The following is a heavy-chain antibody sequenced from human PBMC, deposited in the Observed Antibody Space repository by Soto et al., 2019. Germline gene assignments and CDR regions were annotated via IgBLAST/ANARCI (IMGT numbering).Heavy chain of an antibody. J-gene: IGHJ6*03. Sequence: SETLSLTCTVSGGSISSGGYYWSWIRQHPGKGLEWIGYIYYSGSTYYNPSLKSRVTISVDTSKNQFSLKLSSVTAADTAVYYCARKAYPEVVVAATLRYYYYMDVWGKGTTVTVSS. D-gene: IGHD2-15*01. CDR2: IYYSGST. CDR1: GGSISSGGYY. V-gene: IGHV4-31*03. CDR3: ARKAYPEVVVAATLRYYYYMDV.